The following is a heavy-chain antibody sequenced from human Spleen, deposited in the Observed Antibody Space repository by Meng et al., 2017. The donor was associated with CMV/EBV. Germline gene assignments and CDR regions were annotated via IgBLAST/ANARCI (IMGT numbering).Heavy chain of an antibody. CDR2: ISSSGSTI. J-gene: IGHJ4*02. CDR1: GFTFSDYY. D-gene: IGHD6-6*01. V-gene: IGHV3-11*04. CDR3: ARVGSSSSVDY. Sequence: GESLKISCAASGFTFSDYYMSWIRQAPGKGLEWVSYISSSGSTIYYADSVKGRFTISRDNAKNSLYLQMNSLRAEDTAVYYCARVGSSSSVDYWGQGTLVTVSS.